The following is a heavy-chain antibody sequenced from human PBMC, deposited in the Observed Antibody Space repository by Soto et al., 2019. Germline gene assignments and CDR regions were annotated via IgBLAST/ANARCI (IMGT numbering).Heavy chain of an antibody. J-gene: IGHJ4*02. CDR3: AKDRPARCSGGSCYHYFDY. CDR2: ISWNSGSI. CDR1: GFTFDDYT. Sequence: GGSLRLSCAASGFTFDDYTMHWVRQAPGKGLEWVSGISWNSGSIGYADSVKGRFTISRDNAKNSLYLQMNSLRAEDTALYYCAKDRPARCSGGSCYHYFDYWGQGTLVTVSS. D-gene: IGHD2-15*01. V-gene: IGHV3-9*01.